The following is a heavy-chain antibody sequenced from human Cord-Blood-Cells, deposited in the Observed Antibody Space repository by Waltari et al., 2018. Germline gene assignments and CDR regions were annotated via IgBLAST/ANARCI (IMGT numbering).Heavy chain of an antibody. D-gene: IGHD5-18*01. Sequence: ASGKGLEWVGRIRSKANSYGPAYTASVKGRFTISRDDSKNTAYLQMNSLKTEDTAVYYCTRRNAASDAFDIWGQGTMVTVSS. CDR2: IRSKANSYGP. CDR3: TRRNAASDAFDI. J-gene: IGHJ3*02. V-gene: IGHV3-73*01.